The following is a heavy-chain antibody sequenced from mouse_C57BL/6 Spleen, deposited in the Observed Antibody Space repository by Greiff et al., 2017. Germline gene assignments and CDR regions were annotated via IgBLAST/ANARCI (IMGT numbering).Heavy chain of an antibody. CDR2: IDPSDSYT. J-gene: IGHJ2*01. Sequence: QVQLQQPGAELVMPGASVKLSCKASGYTFTSYWMHWVKQRPGQGLEWIGEIDPSDSYTNYNQKFKGKSTLTVDKSSSTAYMQLSSLTSEDSAVYYCARRWNYYGSSSFDYWGQGTTLTVSS. D-gene: IGHD1-1*01. CDR1: GYTFTSYW. CDR3: ARRWNYYGSSSFDY. V-gene: IGHV1-69*01.